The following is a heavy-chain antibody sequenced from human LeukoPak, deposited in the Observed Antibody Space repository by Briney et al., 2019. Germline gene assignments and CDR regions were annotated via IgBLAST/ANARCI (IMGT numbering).Heavy chain of an antibody. CDR1: GFTFSSYG. D-gene: IGHD2-21*01. CDR2: IWYDGSNK. Sequence: GGSLRLSCAASGFTFSSYGMHWVRQAPGKGLEWVAVIWYDGSNKYYADSVRGRFTISRDNSKNTLYLQMNSLRAEDTAVYYCAREGLSRDCVFDCWGQGTLVTVSS. V-gene: IGHV3-33*01. J-gene: IGHJ4*02. CDR3: AREGLSRDCVFDC.